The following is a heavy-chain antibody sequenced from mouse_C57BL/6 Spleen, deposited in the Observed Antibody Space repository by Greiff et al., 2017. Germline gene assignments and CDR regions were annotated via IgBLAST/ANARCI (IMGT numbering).Heavy chain of an antibody. CDR3: APYDGYYVGFAY. V-gene: IGHV1-74*01. CDR1: GYTFTSYW. Sequence: QVQLKQPGAELVKPGASVKVSCKASGYTFTSYWMHWVKQRPGQGLEWIGRIHPSDSDTNYNQKFKGKATLTVDKSSSTAYMQLSSLTSEDSAVYYCAPYDGYYVGFAYWGQGTLVTVSA. J-gene: IGHJ3*01. D-gene: IGHD2-3*01. CDR2: IHPSDSDT.